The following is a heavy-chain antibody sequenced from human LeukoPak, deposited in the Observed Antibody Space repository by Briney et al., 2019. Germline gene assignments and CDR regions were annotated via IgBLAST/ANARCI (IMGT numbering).Heavy chain of an antibody. CDR2: FDPEDGET. V-gene: IGHV1-24*01. CDR3: ATVQYYDSSGYHPDAFDI. Sequence: ASVKVSCKTSGYTFTGYYMHWVRQAPGKGLEWMGGFDPEDGETIYAQKFQGRVTMTEDTSTDTAYMELSSLKSEDTAVYYCATVQYYDSSGYHPDAFDIWGQGTMVTVSS. J-gene: IGHJ3*02. D-gene: IGHD3-22*01. CDR1: GYTFTGYY.